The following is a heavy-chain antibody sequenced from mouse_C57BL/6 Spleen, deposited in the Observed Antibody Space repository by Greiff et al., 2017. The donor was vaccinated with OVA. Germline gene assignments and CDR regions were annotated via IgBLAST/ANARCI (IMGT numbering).Heavy chain of an antibody. CDR1: GFSLSTSGMG. V-gene: IGHV8-12*01. CDR2: IYWDDDK. D-gene: IGHD1-3*01. Sequence: QVTLKESGPGILQSSQTLSLTCSFSGFSLSTSGMGVSWIRQPSGKGLEWLAHIYWDDDKRYNPSLKSRLTISKDTSRNQVFLKITSVDTADTATYYCARLESKGFAYWGQGTLVTVSA. J-gene: IGHJ3*01. CDR3: ARLESKGFAY.